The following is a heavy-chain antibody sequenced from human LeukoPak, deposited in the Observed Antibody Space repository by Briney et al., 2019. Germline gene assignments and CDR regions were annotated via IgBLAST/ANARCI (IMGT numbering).Heavy chain of an antibody. CDR1: GGSISSYY. D-gene: IGHD5-24*01. V-gene: IGHV4-4*07. Sequence: SETLSLTCTVPGGSISSYYWSWIRQPAGKGLEWIGRIYTSGSTNYNPSLKSRVTMSVDTSKNQFSLKLSSVTAADTAVYYCARDRWVRDGYNDANWFDPWGQGTLVTVSS. CDR2: IYTSGST. J-gene: IGHJ5*02. CDR3: ARDRWVRDGYNDANWFDP.